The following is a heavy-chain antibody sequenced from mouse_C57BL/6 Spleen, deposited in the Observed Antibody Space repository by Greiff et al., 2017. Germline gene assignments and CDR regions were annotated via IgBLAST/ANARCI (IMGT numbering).Heavy chain of an antibody. CDR2: INPYNGGT. CDR3: ARGPVIYDGYFYFDY. V-gene: IGHV1-19*01. Sequence: VQLQQSGPVLVKPGASVKMSCTASGYTFTDYYMNWVQQSPGKSLEWIGVINPYNGGTSYIQKFKGKATLTVNKSSSTAYMELNSLTSEDSADDNGARGPVIYDGYFYFDYWGQGTTLTVSS. J-gene: IGHJ2*01. CDR1: GYTFTDYY. D-gene: IGHD2-3*01.